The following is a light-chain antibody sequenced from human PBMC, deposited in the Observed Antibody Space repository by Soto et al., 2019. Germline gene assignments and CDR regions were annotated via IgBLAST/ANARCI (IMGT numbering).Light chain of an antibody. V-gene: IGLV2-11*01. CDR1: SSDVGGYNY. CDR2: GVS. J-gene: IGLJ1*01. Sequence: QSALTQPRSVSGSPGQSVTISCTGTSSDVGGYNYVSWYQQYPGKAPKLMIYGVSKRPSRVPDRFSGSKFGNTASLTISGVQAEDEADYYCCSYAGSPYVFGTGTKVTVL. CDR3: CSYAGSPYV.